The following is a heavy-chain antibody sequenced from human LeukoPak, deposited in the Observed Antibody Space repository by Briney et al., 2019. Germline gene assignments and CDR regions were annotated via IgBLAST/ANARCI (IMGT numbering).Heavy chain of an antibody. Sequence: ASVKVSCKASGYTFTSYDFNWVRQAPGQGLEWMGWISVYNGDTNYAQNLQGRVTLTTDTSTSTAYMELRSLRSDDTALYYCARTCSSSSCYMVHWGQGTLVTVSS. CDR1: GYTFTSYD. D-gene: IGHD2-2*02. CDR3: ARTCSSSSCYMVH. CDR2: ISVYNGDT. V-gene: IGHV1-18*01. J-gene: IGHJ4*02.